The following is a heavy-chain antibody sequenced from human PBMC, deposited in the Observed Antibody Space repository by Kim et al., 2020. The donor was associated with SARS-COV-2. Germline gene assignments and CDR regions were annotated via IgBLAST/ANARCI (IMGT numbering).Heavy chain of an antibody. D-gene: IGHD5-18*01. J-gene: IGHJ4*02. CDR3: ARHRRYNYGYGDY. CDR1: GGSISSSSYY. Sequence: SETLSLTCTVSGGSISSSSYYWGWIRQPPGKGLEWIGSIYYSGSTYYNPSLKSRVTISVDTSKNHFSLNLNSVTAADTAVYYCARHRRYNYGYGDYWGQGALVTVSS. V-gene: IGHV4-39*01. CDR2: IYYSGST.